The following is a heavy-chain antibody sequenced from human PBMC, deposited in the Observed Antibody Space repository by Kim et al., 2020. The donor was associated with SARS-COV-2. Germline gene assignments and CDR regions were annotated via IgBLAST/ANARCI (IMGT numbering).Heavy chain of an antibody. CDR1: GGSISSYY. CDR3: ARGGPYSYGPWRGMDV. D-gene: IGHD5-18*01. V-gene: IGHV4-59*13. CDR2: IYYSGST. J-gene: IGHJ6*02. Sequence: SETLSLTCTVSGGSISSYYWSWIRQPPGKGLEWVGYIYYSGSTNYNPSLKSRVTISVDTSKNQFSLKLSSVTAADTAVYYCARGGPYSYGPWRGMDVWGQATEVTVS.